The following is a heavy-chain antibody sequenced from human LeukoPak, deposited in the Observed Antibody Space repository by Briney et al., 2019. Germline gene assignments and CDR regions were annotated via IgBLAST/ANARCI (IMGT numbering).Heavy chain of an antibody. D-gene: IGHD2-15*01. CDR3: ARRYCSGGSCYMRGYYGMDV. Sequence: SETLSLTCAVSNGSFSAYYWSWIRQSPGKGLQWIGESSHSGSTNYNPSLKLRVSISLDMSKNHFSLRLSSVTAADTAVYFCARRYCSGGSCYMRGYYGMDVWATGTTVIVSS. J-gene: IGHJ6*04. CDR2: SSHSGST. V-gene: IGHV4-34*01. CDR1: NGSFSAYY.